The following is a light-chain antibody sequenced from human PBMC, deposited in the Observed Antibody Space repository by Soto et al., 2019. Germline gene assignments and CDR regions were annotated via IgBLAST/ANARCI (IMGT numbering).Light chain of an antibody. CDR1: QSISTY. J-gene: IGKJ2*01. CDR2: AAS. Sequence: DIQMTQSPSSLSASVGDRVTITCRASQSISTYLNWYQQKPGKAPKLLIYAASSLQSGVPSRFSGTGSGADFTLTISSLQPEDFATYFCQQSYISPRTFGQGTKLAIK. CDR3: QQSYISPRT. V-gene: IGKV1-39*01.